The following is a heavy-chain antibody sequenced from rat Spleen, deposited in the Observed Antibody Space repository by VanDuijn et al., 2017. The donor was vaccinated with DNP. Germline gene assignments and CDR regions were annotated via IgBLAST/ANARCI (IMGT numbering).Heavy chain of an antibody. V-gene: IGHV5S23*01. CDR1: GFIFSDFA. J-gene: IGHJ2*01. CDR3: TREREGFDY. Sequence: EVQLVESGGGLVQPGRSLKLSCAASGFIFSDFAMAWVRQAPTKGLEWVASISPSGGSTYYRDSVKGRFTISRDNSKNILYLQMESLRSEDTATYYCTREREGFDYWGQGVMVTVSS. D-gene: IGHD1-11*01. CDR2: ISPSGGST.